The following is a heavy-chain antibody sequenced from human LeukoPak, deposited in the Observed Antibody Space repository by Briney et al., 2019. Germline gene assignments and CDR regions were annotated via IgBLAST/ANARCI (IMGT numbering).Heavy chain of an antibody. Sequence: GGSLRLSCAASGFTFSSYAMSWVRQAPGKGLEWVSAISGSGGSTYYADSVKGRFTISRDNSKNTLYLQMNSLRAEDTAVYYCAKDRGYCSGGSCYSAEYFQHWGQGTLVTVSS. CDR2: ISGSGGST. V-gene: IGHV3-23*01. CDR1: GFTFSSYA. CDR3: AKDRGYCSGGSCYSAEYFQH. D-gene: IGHD2-15*01. J-gene: IGHJ1*01.